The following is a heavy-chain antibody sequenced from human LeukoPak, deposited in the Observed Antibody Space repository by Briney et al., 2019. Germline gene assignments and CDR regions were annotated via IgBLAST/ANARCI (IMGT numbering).Heavy chain of an antibody. CDR2: ISYDGSNK. V-gene: IGHV3-30-3*01. J-gene: IGHJ6*02. Sequence: GGSLRLSCAASGFTFSSYAMHWVRQAPGKGLEWVAVISYDGSNKYYADSVKGRFTISRDNSKNTLYLQMNSLRAEDTAVYYCAREKPDYYGMDVWGQGTTVTVSS. CDR3: AREKPDYYGMDV. CDR1: GFTFSSYA.